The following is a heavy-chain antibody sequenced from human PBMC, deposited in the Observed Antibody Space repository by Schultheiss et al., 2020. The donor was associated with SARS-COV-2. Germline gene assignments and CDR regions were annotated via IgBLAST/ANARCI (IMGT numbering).Heavy chain of an antibody. Sequence: GGSLRLSCAASGFTFSSYGMHWVRQAPGKGLEWVAVISYDGSNKYYADSVKGRFTISRDNAKNSLYLQMNSLRAEDTAVYYCARGYGCSSTSCYWNYYYYYGMDVWGQGTTVTVSS. CDR3: ARGYGCSSTSCYWNYYYYYGMDV. CDR2: ISYDGSNK. D-gene: IGHD2-2*01. V-gene: IGHV3-30*03. CDR1: GFTFSSYG. J-gene: IGHJ6*02.